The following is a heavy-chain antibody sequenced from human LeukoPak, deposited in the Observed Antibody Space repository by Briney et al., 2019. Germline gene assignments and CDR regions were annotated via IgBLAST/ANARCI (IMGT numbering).Heavy chain of an antibody. D-gene: IGHD4-11*01. CDR1: VYTFPNYD. V-gene: IGHV1-8*03. CDR3: ARGPVYSNYGASYYCYMDV. J-gene: IGHJ6*03. CDR2: MNPNSGNT. Sequence: ASVKVSCKASVYTFPNYDINLLRPATGQGLEWMGWMNPNSGNTGYAQKFQGRVTITRDTSINTAYMELSSLRSEDSAVYYCARGPVYSNYGASYYCYMDVWGKGTTVTVSS.